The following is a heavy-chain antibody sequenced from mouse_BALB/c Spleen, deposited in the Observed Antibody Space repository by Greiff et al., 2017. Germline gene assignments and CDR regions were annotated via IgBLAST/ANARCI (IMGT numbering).Heavy chain of an antibody. CDR1: GYAFTNYL. Sequence: VQLQQSGAELVRPGTSVKVSCKASGYAFTNYLIEWVKQRPGQGLEWIGVINPGSGGTNYNEKFKGKATLTADKSSSTAYMQLSSLTSDDSAVYFCARYGYDGDFDYWGQGTTLTVSS. CDR3: ARYGYDGDFDY. V-gene: IGHV1-54*01. CDR2: INPGSGGT. J-gene: IGHJ2*01. D-gene: IGHD2-2*01.